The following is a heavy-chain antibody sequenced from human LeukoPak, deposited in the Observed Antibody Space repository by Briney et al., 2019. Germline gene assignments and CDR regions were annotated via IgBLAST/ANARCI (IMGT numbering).Heavy chain of an antibody. CDR3: ELRKLELRCPEAAFDY. J-gene: IGHJ4*02. CDR2: IIPIFGTA. D-gene: IGHD1-7*01. Sequence: ASVKVSCKASGGTFGSYAISWVRQAPGQGLEWMGGIIPIFGTANYAQKFQGRVTITTDESTSTAYMELSSLRSEDTAVYYCELRKLELRCPEAAFDYWGQGTLVTVSS. V-gene: IGHV1-69*05. CDR1: GGTFGSYA.